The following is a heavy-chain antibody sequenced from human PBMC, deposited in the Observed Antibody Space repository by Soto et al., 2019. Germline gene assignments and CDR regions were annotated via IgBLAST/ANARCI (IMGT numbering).Heavy chain of an antibody. D-gene: IGHD3-3*01. CDR2: ISYDGSNK. Sequence: PGGALRLSFAAPGFPLRSYSIHRGPPGPGKGGGGGGGISYDGSNKYYADSVKGRFTISRDNSKNTLYLQMNSLRAEDTAVYYCAGVGGRYYDFWSGYYSAHYYGMDVWGQGTTVTVSS. CDR1: GFPLRSYS. CDR3: AGVGGRYYDFWSGYYSAHYYGMDV. V-gene: IGHV3-30-3*01. J-gene: IGHJ6*02.